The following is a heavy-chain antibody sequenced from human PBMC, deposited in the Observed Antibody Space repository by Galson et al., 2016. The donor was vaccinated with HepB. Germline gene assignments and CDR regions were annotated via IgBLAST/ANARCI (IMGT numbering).Heavy chain of an antibody. CDR3: AKKSPGKELSPPDY. V-gene: IGHV3-30*18. Sequence: SLRLSCAASGFTFSIYGMHWIRQAPGKGLEWAATTSSDESVKHYADPVQGRFTISKDNFKNTLYLQMNSLRAEDTAVYYCAKKSPGKELSPPDYWGQGTLVTVSS. D-gene: IGHD1-26*01. CDR1: GFTFSIYG. J-gene: IGHJ4*02. CDR2: TSSDESVK.